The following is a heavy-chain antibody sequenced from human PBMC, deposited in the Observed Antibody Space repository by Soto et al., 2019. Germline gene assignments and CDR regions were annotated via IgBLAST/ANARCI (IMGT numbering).Heavy chain of an antibody. CDR1: GYTFTSYA. V-gene: IGHV1-3*01. J-gene: IGHJ6*02. CDR3: ASSGYCSSTSCHMGYYYYGMDV. Sequence: QVQLVQSGAEVKKPGASVKVSCKASGYTFTSYAMHWVRQAPGQRLEWMGWINAGNGNTKYSQKFQGRVTITRDTSASTAYMELSSLRSEDTAVYYCASSGYCSSTSCHMGYYYYGMDVWGQGTTVTVSS. CDR2: INAGNGNT. D-gene: IGHD2-2*02.